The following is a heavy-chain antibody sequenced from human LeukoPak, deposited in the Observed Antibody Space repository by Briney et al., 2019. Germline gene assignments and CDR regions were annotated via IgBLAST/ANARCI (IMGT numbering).Heavy chain of an antibody. CDR1: GFTFSSYT. Sequence: PGGSLRLSCVASGFTFSSYTMSWVRQTPGKGLEWVSTISGGGVSTYYADSVKGRFTISRDNSRNTLYLQMNSLRAGDTAVYYCARDYGGSSPFDYWGQGTLVTVSS. J-gene: IGHJ4*02. V-gene: IGHV3-23*01. CDR2: ISGGGVST. D-gene: IGHD4-23*01. CDR3: ARDYGGSSPFDY.